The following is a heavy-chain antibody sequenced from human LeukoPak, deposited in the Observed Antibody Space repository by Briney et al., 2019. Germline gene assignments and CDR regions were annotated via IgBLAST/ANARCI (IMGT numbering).Heavy chain of an antibody. D-gene: IGHD1-26*01. CDR1: GFTFSSYG. CDR2: ISYDGSNK. J-gene: IGHJ4*02. CDR3: AKDGGSYPDY. V-gene: IGHV3-30*18. Sequence: GRSLRLSCAASGFTFSSYGMHWVRQAPGKGLEWVAVISYDGSNKYYADSVKGRFTISRDNSKNTLYLQMNSLRAEDTAVYYCAKDGGSYPDYWGQGTLVTVSS.